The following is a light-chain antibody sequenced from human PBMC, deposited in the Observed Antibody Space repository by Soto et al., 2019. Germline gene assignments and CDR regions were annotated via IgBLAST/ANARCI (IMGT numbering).Light chain of an antibody. V-gene: IGKV1-12*01. Sequence: DIQMSHYQSAGSASGGGVMTMTGRASQDISTFLAWYQQKAGKAPQLLIYSASTLQNGVPPRVSRSGSGIDLTLTIRSLELEDFATYYCEQLDSFPIAIGTGTRLEIK. CDR3: EQLDSFPIA. CDR2: SAS. J-gene: IGKJ5*01. CDR1: QDISTF.